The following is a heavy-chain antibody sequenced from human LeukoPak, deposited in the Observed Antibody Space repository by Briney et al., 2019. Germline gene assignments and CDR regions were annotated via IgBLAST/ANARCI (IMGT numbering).Heavy chain of an antibody. V-gene: IGHV4-59*01. CDR2: IYYSGST. J-gene: IGHJ2*01. D-gene: IGHD7-27*01. Sequence: PSETLSLTCTVASGSISSYYWSWIRQPPGKGLEWIGYIYYSGSTNYNPSLKSRVTISVDTSKNQFSLKLSSVTAADTAVYYCARIPSLGVDWYFDLWGRGTLVTVSS. CDR3: ARIPSLGVDWYFDL. CDR1: SGSISSYY.